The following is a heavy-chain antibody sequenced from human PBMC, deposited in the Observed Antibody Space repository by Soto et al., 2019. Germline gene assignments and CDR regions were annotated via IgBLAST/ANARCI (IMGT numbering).Heavy chain of an antibody. Sequence: EVQLVESGGGLVKPGGSLRLSCAASGFTFSSYSMNWVRQAPGKGLEWVSSISSSSSYIYYPDSVKGRFTISRDNAKNSLYLQMNSLRAEDTAVYYCARDRGYDPYYFDYWGQGTLVTVSS. CDR2: ISSSSSYI. J-gene: IGHJ4*02. D-gene: IGHD5-12*01. V-gene: IGHV3-21*01. CDR3: ARDRGYDPYYFDY. CDR1: GFTFSSYS.